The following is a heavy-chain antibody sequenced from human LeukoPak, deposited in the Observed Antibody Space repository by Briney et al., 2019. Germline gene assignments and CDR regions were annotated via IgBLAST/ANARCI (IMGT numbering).Heavy chain of an antibody. J-gene: IGHJ5*02. V-gene: IGHV1-18*01. Sequence: ASVKVSCKASGYTFTSYGISWVRQAPGQGLEWMGWITAYNDNTNYAQKLQGRVTMTTDTSTSTAYMELRSLRSDDTAVYYCAATGYSSSWLLSPTRNWFDPWGQGTLVTVSS. CDR1: GYTFTSYG. CDR3: AATGYSSSWLLSPTRNWFDP. CDR2: ITAYNDNT. D-gene: IGHD6-13*01.